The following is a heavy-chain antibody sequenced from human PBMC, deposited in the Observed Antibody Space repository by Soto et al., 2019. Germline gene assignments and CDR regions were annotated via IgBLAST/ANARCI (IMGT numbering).Heavy chain of an antibody. V-gene: IGHV3-23*01. D-gene: IGHD6-13*01. CDR3: AKAVTTQQLVRVSYYYYYGMDV. J-gene: IGHJ6*02. CDR1: GFTFSSYA. CDR2: ISGSGGST. Sequence: EVQLLESGGGLVQPGGSLRLSCAASGFTFSSYAMSWVRQAPGKGLEWVSAISGSGGSTYYADSVKGRFTIPRDNSKNTLYLQMNSLRAEDTAVYYCAKAVTTQQLVRVSYYYYYGMDVWGQGTTVTVSS.